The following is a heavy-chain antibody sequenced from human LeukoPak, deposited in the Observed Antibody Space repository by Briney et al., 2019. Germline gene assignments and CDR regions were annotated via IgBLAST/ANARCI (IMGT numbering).Heavy chain of an antibody. Sequence: KPGGSLRLSCAASGFTFSSYSMNWVRQAPGKGLEWVSSISSSSSYIYYADSVKGRFTISRDNAKNSLYLQMNSLRAEDTAVYYCARDRYSGSYPFDSWGQGTLVTVSS. V-gene: IGHV3-21*01. D-gene: IGHD1-26*01. J-gene: IGHJ4*02. CDR3: ARDRYSGSYPFDS. CDR1: GFTFSSYS. CDR2: ISSSSSYI.